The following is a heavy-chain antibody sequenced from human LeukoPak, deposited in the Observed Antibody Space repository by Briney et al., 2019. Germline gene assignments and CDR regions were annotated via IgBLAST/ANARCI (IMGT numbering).Heavy chain of an antibody. V-gene: IGHV4-59*01. J-gene: IGHJ4*02. CDR3: ASSNSTSWPYYFDY. CDR2: IHYTGDT. CDR1: GGSFSRYY. D-gene: IGHD6-13*01. Sequence: SETLSLTCTASGGSFSRYYWSGIRQPPGKGLEWIGYIHYTGDTYNNPALRSRVTISVDMSKNHVSLRLNSVTPADAAIYYCASSNSTSWPYYFDYWGQGTLVTVSS.